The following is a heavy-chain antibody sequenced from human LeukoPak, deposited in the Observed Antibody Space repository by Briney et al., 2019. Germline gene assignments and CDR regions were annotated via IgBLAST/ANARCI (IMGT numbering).Heavy chain of an antibody. CDR3: ASGTYYYFDF. CDR1: GGSISSYY. D-gene: IGHD6-13*01. V-gene: IGHV4-59*01. J-gene: IGHJ4*02. CDR2: IHYSGST. Sequence: SETPSLTCTVSGGSISSYYWSWIRQPPGKGLEWIGYIHYSGSTNYNPSLKSPFTISVDTSKSQFSLKVNSVTAADTAVYYCASGTYYYFDFWGQGALVTVSS.